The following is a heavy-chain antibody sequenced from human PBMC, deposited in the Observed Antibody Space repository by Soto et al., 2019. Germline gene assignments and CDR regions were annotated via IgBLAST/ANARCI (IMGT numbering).Heavy chain of an antibody. V-gene: IGHV5-51*01. CDR3: ARHMPCGSQQWLASTSKTRDAFDI. J-gene: IGHJ3*02. D-gene: IGHD6-19*01. Sequence: PGESLKISCKGSGYSFTSYWIGWVRQMPGKGLEWMGIIYPGDSDTRYSPSFQGQVTISADKSISTAYLQWSSLKASDTDMYYCARHMPCGSQQWLASTSKTRDAFDIWGQGTMVTVSS. CDR2: IYPGDSDT. CDR1: GYSFTSYW.